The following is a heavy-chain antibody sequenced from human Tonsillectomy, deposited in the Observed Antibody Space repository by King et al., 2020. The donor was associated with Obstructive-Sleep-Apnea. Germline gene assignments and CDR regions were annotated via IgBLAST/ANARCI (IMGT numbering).Heavy chain of an antibody. D-gene: IGHD1-1*01. V-gene: IGHV4-59*08. Sequence: QLQESGPGLVRPSETLSLTCTVPGGSITNYYWGWIRQPPGKGLEWIGYIYYSVITDYNPALRGRLTISVDTSKNQLSLRVTSVTAADTAEYFCARWNAGFDYWGQGTLVTVSS. CDR1: GGSITNYY. CDR3: ARWNAGFDY. CDR2: IYYSVIT. J-gene: IGHJ4*02.